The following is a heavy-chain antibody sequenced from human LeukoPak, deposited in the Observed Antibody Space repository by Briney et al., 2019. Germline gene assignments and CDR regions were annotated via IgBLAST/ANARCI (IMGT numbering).Heavy chain of an antibody. CDR3: TVVIAVAGT. CDR1: GFTFSSFG. CDR2: ISDTGGSI. D-gene: IGHD6-19*01. J-gene: IGHJ5*02. V-gene: IGHV3-23*01. Sequence: GGSLRLSCAASGFTFSSFGMTWVRQAPGKGLEWVSAISDTGGSIFYADSVKGRFTISRDNSKNSLYLQMNSLKTEDTAVYYCTVVIAVAGTWGQGTLVTVSS.